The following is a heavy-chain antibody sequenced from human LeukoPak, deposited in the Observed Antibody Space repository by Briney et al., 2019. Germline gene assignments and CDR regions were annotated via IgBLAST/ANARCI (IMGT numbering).Heavy chain of an antibody. V-gene: IGHV3-48*03. CDR3: ARGAAGGMYNWFDP. D-gene: IGHD6-13*01. CDR2: MSSRGSII. Sequence: GGSLRLSCAASGFTFSSYELNWVRQAPGKGLEWVSYMSSRGSIIFYADSVKGRFTISRDNAKNSLYLQMDSLRVEDTAVYYCARGAAGGMYNWFDPWGQGTLVTVSS. J-gene: IGHJ5*02. CDR1: GFTFSSYE.